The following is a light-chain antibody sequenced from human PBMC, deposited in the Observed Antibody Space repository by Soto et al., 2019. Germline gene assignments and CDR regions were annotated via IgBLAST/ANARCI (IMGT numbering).Light chain of an antibody. Sequence: EIVMTQSPATLSVSPGESATLSCRASQSVSSKVVWYQQKPGQPPRLLMYGISTRATGIPARFSGSGSETEFTLTISNLQSEDFAIYYCQQHNDWPLTFGGGTKVEIK. CDR1: QSVSSK. J-gene: IGKJ4*01. V-gene: IGKV3-15*01. CDR2: GIS. CDR3: QQHNDWPLT.